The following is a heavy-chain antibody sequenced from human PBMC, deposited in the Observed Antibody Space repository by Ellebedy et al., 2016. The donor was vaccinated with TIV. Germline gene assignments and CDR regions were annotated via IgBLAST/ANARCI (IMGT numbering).Heavy chain of an antibody. Sequence: GGSLRLSCAASGFTFSDYGMHWVRQAPGKGLEWVAAIGYDGGDKFYTQSVKGRFTISRDNSKNTLFLQMNSLRPEDTAVYYCAKIAATTKLGAFDYGDYWGQGTRVTVSS. D-gene: IGHD6-25*01. CDR3: AKIAATTKLGAFDYGDY. CDR2: IGYDGGDK. CDR1: GFTFSDYG. V-gene: IGHV3-30*18. J-gene: IGHJ4*02.